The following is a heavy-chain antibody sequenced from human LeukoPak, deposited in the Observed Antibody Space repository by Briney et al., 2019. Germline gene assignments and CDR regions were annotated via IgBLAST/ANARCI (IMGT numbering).Heavy chain of an antibody. CDR2: FKTKYHQV. Sequence: GGSLRLSCVASGFTFSDYAMNWVRRAPGKGLEWVSTFKTKYHQVYYAESVRGRFTISTDNSRNTVYLQMNSLRADDTALYYCARSVPDYTRFDYWGQGALVTVSS. V-gene: IGHV3-23*05. J-gene: IGHJ4*02. CDR3: ARSVPDYTRFDY. D-gene: IGHD4-11*01. CDR1: GFTFSDYA.